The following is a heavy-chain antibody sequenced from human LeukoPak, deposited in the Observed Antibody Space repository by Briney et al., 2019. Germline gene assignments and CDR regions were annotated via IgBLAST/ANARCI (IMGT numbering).Heavy chain of an antibody. V-gene: IGHV1-46*01. CDR1: GYTFTSYY. D-gene: IGHD2-15*01. Sequence: ASVKVSCTASGYTFTSYYMHWVRQAPGQGLEWMGIINPSGGSTSYAQKFQGRVTMTRDTSTSTVYMELSSLRSEDTAVYYCARDAGDIVVVVAATHVFDYWGQGTLVTVSS. CDR2: INPSGGST. CDR3: ARDAGDIVVVVAATHVFDY. J-gene: IGHJ4*02.